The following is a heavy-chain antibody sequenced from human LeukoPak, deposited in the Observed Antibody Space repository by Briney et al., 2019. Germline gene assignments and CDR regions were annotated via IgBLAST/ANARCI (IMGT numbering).Heavy chain of an antibody. CDR2: ISSSSSYI. CDR3: ARGDCGQTAMVTLFDY. J-gene: IGHJ4*02. V-gene: IGHV3-21*01. D-gene: IGHD5-18*01. CDR1: GFTFSSYS. Sequence: GGSLRLSCAASGFTFSSYSMNWVRQAPGKGLEWVSSISSSSSYIYYADSVKGRFTISRDNAKNSLYLQMNSLRAEDTAVYYCARGDCGQTAMVTLFDYWGQGTLVTVSS.